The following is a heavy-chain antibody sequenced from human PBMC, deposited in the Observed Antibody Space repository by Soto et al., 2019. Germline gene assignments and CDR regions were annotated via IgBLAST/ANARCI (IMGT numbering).Heavy chain of an antibody. CDR1: GDRVSINSAA. Sequence: QTLSLTCAISGDRVSINSAAWNWIRQSPSRGLEWLGRTYYRSKWYNDYAVSVKSRITINPDTSKNQFSLQLNSVTPEDTAVYYCARSRVAEVVVRGVIIRLASDYYYYGMDVWGQGTTVTVSS. CDR3: ARSRVAEVVVRGVIIRLASDYYYYGMDV. D-gene: IGHD3-10*01. CDR2: TYYRSKWYN. J-gene: IGHJ6*02. V-gene: IGHV6-1*01.